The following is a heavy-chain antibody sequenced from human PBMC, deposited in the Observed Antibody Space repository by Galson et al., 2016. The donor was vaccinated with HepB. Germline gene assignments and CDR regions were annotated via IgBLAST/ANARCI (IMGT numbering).Heavy chain of an antibody. V-gene: IGHV3-48*03. CDR1: GFTFSSYE. Sequence: SLRLSCAASGFTFSSYEMNWVRQAPGKGLEWVSYVSTSGSATTMFYADSVKGRFTISRDNAKNSLYLQMNSLRAEDTAVYYCARVGYNYGSGSYYNGDDWYFDLWGRGTLVTVSS. D-gene: IGHD3-10*01. J-gene: IGHJ2*01. CDR3: ARVGYNYGSGSYYNGDDWYFDL. CDR2: VSTSGSATTM.